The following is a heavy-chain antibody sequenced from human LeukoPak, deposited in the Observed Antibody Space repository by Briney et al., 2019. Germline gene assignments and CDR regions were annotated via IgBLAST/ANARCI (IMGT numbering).Heavy chain of an antibody. CDR2: IKSKTDGGTT. J-gene: IGHJ6*02. D-gene: IGHD3-3*01. Sequence: PGGSLRLSCAASGFTFSNAWMSWVRQAPGKGLEWVGRIKSKTDGGTTDYAAPVKGRFTISRDDSKNTLYLQMNSLKTEDTAVYYCTTGGSHVLRFLEWSRRQYYYYYGMDVWGQGTTVTVSS. CDR1: GFTFSNAW. CDR3: TTGGSHVLRFLEWSRRQYYYYYGMDV. V-gene: IGHV3-15*01.